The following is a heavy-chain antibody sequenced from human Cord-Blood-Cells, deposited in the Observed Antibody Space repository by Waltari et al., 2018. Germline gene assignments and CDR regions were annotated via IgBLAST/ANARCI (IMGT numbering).Heavy chain of an antibody. CDR3: ARVVGYCTNGVCYAFDI. Sequence: EVQLVESGGGLVKPGGSLSLSCAASGFTFSSYSMNWVRQAPGTGLEWVSSISSSSNYIYYADSVKGRFTISRDNAKNSLYLQMNSLRAEDTAVYYCARVVGYCTNGVCYAFDIWGQGTMVTVSS. J-gene: IGHJ3*02. V-gene: IGHV3-21*01. CDR1: GFTFSSYS. CDR2: ISSSSNYI. D-gene: IGHD2-8*01.